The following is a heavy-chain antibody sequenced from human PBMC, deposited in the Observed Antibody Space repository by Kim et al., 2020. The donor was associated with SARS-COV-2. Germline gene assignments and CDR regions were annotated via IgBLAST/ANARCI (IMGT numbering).Heavy chain of an antibody. Sequence: NPALKSRVTISVDTSKNQFSLKLSSVTAADTAVYYCASYLVATIVGAFDIWGQGTMVTVSS. V-gene: IGHV4-39*07. J-gene: IGHJ3*02. D-gene: IGHD5-12*01. CDR3: ASYLVATIVGAFDI.